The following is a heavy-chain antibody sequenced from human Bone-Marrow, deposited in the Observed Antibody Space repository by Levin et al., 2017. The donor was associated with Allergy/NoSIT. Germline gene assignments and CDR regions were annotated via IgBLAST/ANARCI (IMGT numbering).Heavy chain of an antibody. J-gene: IGHJ4*02. V-gene: IGHV1-18*01. Sequence: PLASVKVSCKASGYTFRSYIISWLRQAPGQGLECMGWISPHNGDTTYAQKVQGRVTMTTDTSTSTAYMELAGLTSDDTAVYYCARAYCSGGSCSSGAYWGQGTLVTVSS. D-gene: IGHD2-15*01. CDR3: ARAYCSGGSCSSGAY. CDR2: ISPHNGDT. CDR1: GYTFRSYI.